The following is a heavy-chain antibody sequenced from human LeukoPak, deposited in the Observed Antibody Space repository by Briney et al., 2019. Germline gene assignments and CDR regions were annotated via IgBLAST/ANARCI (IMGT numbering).Heavy chain of an antibody. J-gene: IGHJ4*02. Sequence: GGCLRLSCAASGFTVGSNHVSWRRLAPGKGLEWVSIIYTAGNTYYADSVKGRFTISRDNSENTLYLQMNSLRVEDTAVYYCAREVAGGASGQWGQGILVTVSS. D-gene: IGHD3-16*01. CDR2: IYTAGNT. CDR3: AREVAGGASGQ. V-gene: IGHV3-53*01. CDR1: GFTVGSNH.